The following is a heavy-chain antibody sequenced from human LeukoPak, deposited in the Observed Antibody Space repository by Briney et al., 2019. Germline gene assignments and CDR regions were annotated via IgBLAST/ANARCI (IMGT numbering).Heavy chain of an antibody. D-gene: IGHD2-15*01. CDR1: GYTFTSYG. CDR3: ARGSGNCSGDSCYDY. V-gene: IGHV1-8*03. CDR2: MNPNSGNT. J-gene: IGHJ4*02. Sequence: ASVKVSCKASGYTFTSYGINWVRQAPGQGLEWMGWMNPNSGNTVYAQKFQGRVTITRNTSISTAYMELSSLRSEDTAVFYCARGSGNCSGDSCYDYWGQGTLVTVSS.